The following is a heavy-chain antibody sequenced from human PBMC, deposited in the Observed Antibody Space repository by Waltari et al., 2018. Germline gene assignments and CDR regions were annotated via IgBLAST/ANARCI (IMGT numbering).Heavy chain of an antibody. CDR2: ISFERNEK. D-gene: IGHD5-12*01. V-gene: IGHV3-30*18. CDR3: AKELYPGYARRLFDY. J-gene: IGHJ4*02. Sequence: QVQLVESGGGVVQPGRSLRLSCTASGFRFSNYGMHWVRQAPGKGLEWVSSISFERNEKHYADSVKGRLTVSRDNSKNTLFLQLNSLRAEDTAVYYCAKELYPGYARRLFDYWGQGTLVTVSS. CDR1: GFRFSNYG.